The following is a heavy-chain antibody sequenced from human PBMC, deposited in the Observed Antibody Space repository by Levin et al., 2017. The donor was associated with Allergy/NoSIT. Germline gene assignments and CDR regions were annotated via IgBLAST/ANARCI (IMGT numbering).Heavy chain of an antibody. D-gene: IGHD5-12*01. CDR1: GGTFSSYA. V-gene: IGHV1-69*13. J-gene: IGHJ6*02. Sequence: SVKVSCKASGGTFSSYAISWVRQAPGQGLEWMGGIIPIFGTANYAQKFQGRVTITADESTSTAYMELSSLRSEDTAVYYCARTRYSGYDRGTFYYYYGMDGWGQGTTVTVSS. CDR3: ARTRYSGYDRGTFYYYYGMDG. CDR2: IIPIFGTA.